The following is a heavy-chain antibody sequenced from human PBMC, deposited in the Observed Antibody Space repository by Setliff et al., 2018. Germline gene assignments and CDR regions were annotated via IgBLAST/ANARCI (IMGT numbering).Heavy chain of an antibody. CDR2: IIPIFGTA. D-gene: IGHD5-12*01. V-gene: IGHV1-69*05. CDR3: AADLYSGYDRPFDY. J-gene: IGHJ4*02. Sequence: GASVKVSCKASGGTFSSYAISWVRQAPGQGLEWMGGIIPIFGTANYAQKFQGRVTITTDESTSTAYMELSSLRSEDKAVYYCAADLYSGYDRPFDYWGQGTPVTVSS. CDR1: GGTFSSYA.